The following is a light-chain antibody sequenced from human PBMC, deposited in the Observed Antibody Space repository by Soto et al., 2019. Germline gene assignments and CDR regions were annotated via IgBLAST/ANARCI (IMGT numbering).Light chain of an antibody. Sequence: VMSKSPGTLTVSLGERATLSCRASQSVSIHLACYQQKPVQAPRLLIYDTATRATGIPARFSGSGSGTEVTLTISSRQSEEFAVYYCQQYSNRPPITFGQGTRLDIK. V-gene: IGKV3-15*01. CDR1: QSVSIH. J-gene: IGKJ5*01. CDR2: DTA. CDR3: QQYSNRPPIT.